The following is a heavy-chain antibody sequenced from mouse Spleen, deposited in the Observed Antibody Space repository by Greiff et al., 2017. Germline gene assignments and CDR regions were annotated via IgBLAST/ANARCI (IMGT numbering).Heavy chain of an antibody. Sequence: VQLQQSGAELVKPGASVKLSCTASGFNIKDTYMHWVKQRPEQGLEWIGRIDPANGNTKYDPKFQGKATITADTSSNTAYLQLSSLTSEDTAVYYCARRAITTAYFDYWGQGTTLTVSS. V-gene: IGHV14-3*02. CDR3: ARRAITTAYFDY. D-gene: IGHD1-2*01. CDR2: IDPANGNT. CDR1: GFNIKDTY. J-gene: IGHJ2*01.